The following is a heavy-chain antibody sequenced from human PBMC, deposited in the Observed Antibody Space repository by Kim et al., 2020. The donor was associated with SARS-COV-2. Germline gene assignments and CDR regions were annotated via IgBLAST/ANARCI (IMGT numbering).Heavy chain of an antibody. D-gene: IGHD3-9*01. CDR1: GGTFSSYA. V-gene: IGHV1-69*04. CDR3: ARDYDILTGLGWFDP. Sequence: SVKVSCKASGGTFSSYAISWVRQAPGQGLEWMGRIIPILGIANYAQKFQGRVTITADKSTSTAYMELSSLRSEDTAVYYCARDYDILTGLGWFDPWGQGTLVTVSS. J-gene: IGHJ5*02. CDR2: IIPILGIA.